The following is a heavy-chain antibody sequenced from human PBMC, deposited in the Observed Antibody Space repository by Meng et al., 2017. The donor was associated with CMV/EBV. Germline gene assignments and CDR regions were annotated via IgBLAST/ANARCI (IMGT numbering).Heavy chain of an antibody. CDR3: TSRYFSSSWYWFDP. CDR1: GFIFSGSA. Sequence: GESLKISCAASGFIFSGSAMHWVRQASGKVLEWVGRIRSKANSYATAYAASVKGRFTISRDDSKNTAYLQMNSLKTEDTAVYYCTSRYFSSSWYWFDPWGQGTLVTVSS. D-gene: IGHD6-13*01. V-gene: IGHV3-73*01. CDR2: IRSKANSYAT. J-gene: IGHJ5*02.